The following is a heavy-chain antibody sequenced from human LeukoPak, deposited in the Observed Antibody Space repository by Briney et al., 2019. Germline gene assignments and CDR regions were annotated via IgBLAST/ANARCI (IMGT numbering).Heavy chain of an antibody. CDR2: LTSDGRST. Sequence: GGSLRLSCAASGFTFSDYWMHWVRQAPGKGLVWVSRLTSDGRSTSYADSVKGRFTMSRDNAKNTLFLQMNSLRDEDTAVYYCVRGASTYSDYWGQGTPVTVSS. CDR3: VRGASTYSDY. V-gene: IGHV3-74*01. J-gene: IGHJ4*02. CDR1: GFTFSDYW.